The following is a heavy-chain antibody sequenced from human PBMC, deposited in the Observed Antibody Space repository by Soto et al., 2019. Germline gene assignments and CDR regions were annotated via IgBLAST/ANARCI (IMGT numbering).Heavy chain of an antibody. D-gene: IGHD6-19*01. CDR2: ISGSGGST. J-gene: IGHJ4*02. V-gene: IGHV3-23*01. Sequence: GGSLRLSCAASGFTFSSYAMSWVRQAPGKGLEWVSAISGSGGSTYYADSVKGRFTISRDNSKNTLYLQMNSLRAEDTAVYYCAKAPLYEQWLVLMFDYWGQGTLVTVSS. CDR3: AKAPLYEQWLVLMFDY. CDR1: GFTFSSYA.